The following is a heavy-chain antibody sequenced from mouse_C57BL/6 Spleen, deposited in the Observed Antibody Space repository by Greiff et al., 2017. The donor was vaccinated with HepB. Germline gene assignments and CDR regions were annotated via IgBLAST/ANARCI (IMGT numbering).Heavy chain of an antibody. D-gene: IGHD3-2*02. J-gene: IGHJ2*01. Sequence: VQLQQSDAELVKPGASVKISCKVSGYTFTDHTIHWMKQRPEQGLEWIGYIYPRDGSTKYNEKFKGKATLTADKSSSTADMQLNSLTSEDSAVDVCARAAQAHYLDYWGEGTTLTVSS. CDR3: ARAAQAHYLDY. CDR1: GYTFTDHT. CDR2: IYPRDGST. V-gene: IGHV1-78*01.